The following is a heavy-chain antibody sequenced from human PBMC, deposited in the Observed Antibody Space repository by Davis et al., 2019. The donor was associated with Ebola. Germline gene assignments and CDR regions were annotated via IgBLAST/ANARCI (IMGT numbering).Heavy chain of an antibody. CDR3: ARGPYYYYYGMDV. V-gene: IGHV3-7*03. Sequence: GESLKISCAASGFTFSSYWMSWVRQAPGKGLEWVANIKQDGSEKYYVDSVKGRFTISRDNAKNSLYLQMNSLRAEDTAVYYCARGPYYYYYGMDVWGQGTTVTVSS. J-gene: IGHJ6*02. CDR1: GFTFSSYW. CDR2: IKQDGSEK.